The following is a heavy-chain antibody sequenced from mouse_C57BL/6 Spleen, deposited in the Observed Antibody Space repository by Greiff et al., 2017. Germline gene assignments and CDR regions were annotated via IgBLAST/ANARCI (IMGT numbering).Heavy chain of an antibody. CDR1: GYSFTSYY. CDR3: ASGYYGSSSYFDY. Sequence: VQRVESGPELVKPGASVKISCKASGYSFTSYYIHWVKQRPGQGLEWIGWIYPGSGNTKYNEKFKGKATLTADTSSSTAYMQLSSLTSEDSAVYYCASGYYGSSSYFDYWGQGTTLTVSS. J-gene: IGHJ2*01. CDR2: IYPGSGNT. D-gene: IGHD1-1*01. V-gene: IGHV1-66*01.